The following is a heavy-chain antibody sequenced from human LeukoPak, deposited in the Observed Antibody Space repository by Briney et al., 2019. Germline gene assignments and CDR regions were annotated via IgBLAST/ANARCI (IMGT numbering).Heavy chain of an antibody. V-gene: IGHV4-30-4*01. D-gene: IGHD3-10*01. J-gene: IGHJ4*02. CDR3: ASEGGITMVRGVINY. CDR2: IYYSGST. Sequence: SETLSLTCTVSGGSISSGGYYWSWIRQPPGKGLEWIGYIYYSGSTYYNPSLKSRVTISVDTSKNQFSLKLSSVTAADTAVYYCASEGGITMVRGVINYWGQGTLVTVSS. CDR1: GGSISSGGYY.